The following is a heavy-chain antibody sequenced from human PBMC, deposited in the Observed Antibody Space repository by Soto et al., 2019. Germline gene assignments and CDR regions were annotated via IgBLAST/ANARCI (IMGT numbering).Heavy chain of an antibody. D-gene: IGHD6-19*01. CDR3: ARVLAVAGHAPFFDY. J-gene: IGHJ4*02. Sequence: RASVKVSCKASGYTFTSYGISWVRQAPGQGLEWMGWISAYNGNTNYAQKLQGRVTMTTDTSTSTAYMELRSLRSDDTAVYYCARVLAVAGHAPFFDYWGQGTLVTVSS. V-gene: IGHV1-18*04. CDR1: GYTFTSYG. CDR2: ISAYNGNT.